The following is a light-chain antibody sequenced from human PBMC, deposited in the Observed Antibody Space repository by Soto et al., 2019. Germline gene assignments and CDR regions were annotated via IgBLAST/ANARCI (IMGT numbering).Light chain of an antibody. Sequence: DIVMTQSPDSLAVSLGERATINCKSSQSVLFRSTNVNYLAWYQRKPGQPPKLLIYWASTRESGVPDRFSGSGSGTEFTLTISSLQAEDVAVYYCQQYYSAPLTFGGGTRVEIK. CDR3: QQYYSAPLT. CDR1: QSVLFRSTNVNY. V-gene: IGKV4-1*01. CDR2: WAS. J-gene: IGKJ4*01.